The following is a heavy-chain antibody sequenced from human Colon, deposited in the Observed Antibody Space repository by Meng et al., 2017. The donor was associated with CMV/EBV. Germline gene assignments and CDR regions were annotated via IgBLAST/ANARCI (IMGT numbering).Heavy chain of an antibody. CDR1: GYTFKGLG. Sequence: SGYTFKGLGFSWVRQAPGQGLEWMAWISAFNGNTNYARNLLDRVTVTTDTSTDTAYMELRSLQHDDTAIYFCVRDAPYDFWSGSPTDSWGQGTLVTVSS. CDR2: ISAFNGNT. CDR3: VRDAPYDFWSGSPTDS. V-gene: IGHV1-18*01. J-gene: IGHJ4*02. D-gene: IGHD3-3*01.